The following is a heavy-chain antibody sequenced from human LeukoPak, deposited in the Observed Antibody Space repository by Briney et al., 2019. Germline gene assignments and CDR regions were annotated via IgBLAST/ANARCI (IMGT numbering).Heavy chain of an antibody. Sequence: PSETLSLTCTVSGGSISSSSYYWGWIRQPPGKGLEWIGSIYYSGSTYYNPSLKSRVSMSVDTSKNQFSLKLSSVTAADTAVYYCAREGRSSTPGYWGQGTLVTVSS. J-gene: IGHJ4*02. CDR3: AREGRSSTPGY. CDR2: IYYSGST. D-gene: IGHD2-15*01. CDR1: GGSISSSSYY. V-gene: IGHV4-39*07.